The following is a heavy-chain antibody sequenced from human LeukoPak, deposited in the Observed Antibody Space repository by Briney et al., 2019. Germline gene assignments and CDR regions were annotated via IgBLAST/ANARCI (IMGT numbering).Heavy chain of an antibody. CDR1: GLTLSNYD. V-gene: IGHV3-23*01. CDR3: AKKLPDASSYFDF. D-gene: IGHD6-6*01. CDR2: IGSGGYR. J-gene: IGHJ4*02. Sequence: PRGSLRLSCVASGLTLSNYDTTWVRQAPGKGLEYVSSIGSGGYRFYGGSVKGRFSISRDNSQNTVYLQMNSLRGEDTAIYFCAKKLPDASSYFDFWGQGILVTVPS.